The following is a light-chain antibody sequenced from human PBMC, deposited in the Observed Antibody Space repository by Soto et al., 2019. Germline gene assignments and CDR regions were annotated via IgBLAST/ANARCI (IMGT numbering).Light chain of an antibody. CDR1: SSDVGGYNY. J-gene: IGLJ1*01. CDR2: EVS. CDR3: SSYAGSNLYV. V-gene: IGLV2-8*01. Sequence: QSALTQPPSASGSPGQSVTISCTGTSSDVGGYNYVSWYQQHPGKARKLMIYEVSKRPSGVPDRFSGSKSGNTASLTVSGLQAEDEADYYCSSYAGSNLYVFGTGTKLTVL.